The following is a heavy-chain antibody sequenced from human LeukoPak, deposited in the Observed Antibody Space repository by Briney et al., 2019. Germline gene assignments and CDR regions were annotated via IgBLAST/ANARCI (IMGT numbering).Heavy chain of an antibody. J-gene: IGHJ6*02. V-gene: IGHV3-30-3*01. D-gene: IGHD6-6*01. CDR3: ARRPYYGLDV. Sequence: GRSLRLSCVASGFTFSSFPMHWVRQAPGKGLEWVANISYDGSNKFYADSVKGRFTISRDNSKNTLYLQMNSLRAEDTAVYFCARRPYYGLDVWGQGTTVTVSS. CDR1: GFTFSSFP. CDR2: ISYDGSNK.